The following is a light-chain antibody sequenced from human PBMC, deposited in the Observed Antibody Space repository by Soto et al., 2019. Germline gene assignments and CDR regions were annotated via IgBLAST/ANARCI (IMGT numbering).Light chain of an antibody. V-gene: IGKV1-33*01. J-gene: IGKJ2*01. CDR3: QHYDNIPYT. Sequence: DIQMTQSPSSLSASVGDRVTITWQASQDISNFLNWYQQKPGKAPKLLIYDASNLETGVPSRFSGSGSGTEFSFTISSLQPEDIATYFCQHYDNIPYTFGQGTKLEIK. CDR2: DAS. CDR1: QDISNF.